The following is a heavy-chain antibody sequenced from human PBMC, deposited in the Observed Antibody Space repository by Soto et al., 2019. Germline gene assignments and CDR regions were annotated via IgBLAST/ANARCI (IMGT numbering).Heavy chain of an antibody. J-gene: IGHJ6*02. CDR2: IKSKTDGGTT. V-gene: IGHV3-15*07. CDR3: TTDPSPSDLWSGYYLYYYYYGMDV. CDR1: GFTFSNAW. Sequence: EVQLVESGGGLVKPGGSLRLSCAASGFTFSNAWMNWVRQAPGKGLEWVGRIKSKTDGGTTDYAAPVQGRFTISRDDEKNTLDLQMNSLKTEDTAVYYCTTDPSPSDLWSGYYLYYYYYGMDVWGQGTTVTVSS. D-gene: IGHD3-3*01.